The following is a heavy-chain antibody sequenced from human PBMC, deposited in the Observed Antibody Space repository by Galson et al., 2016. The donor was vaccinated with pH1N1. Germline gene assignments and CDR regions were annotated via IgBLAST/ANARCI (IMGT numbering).Heavy chain of an antibody. D-gene: IGHD1-26*01. CDR1: GYTFTTSY. Sequence: SVKVSCKASGYTFTTSYIHWVRQAPGEGLEWMGVIDPSGGGTAYEQKFQARVTMTRDTSTSTVYLDLNRLNSEDTSVYYCTRDLGRRREFWGQGTLVTVSS. J-gene: IGHJ4*02. V-gene: IGHV1-46*01. CDR2: IDPSGGGT. CDR3: TRDLGRRREF.